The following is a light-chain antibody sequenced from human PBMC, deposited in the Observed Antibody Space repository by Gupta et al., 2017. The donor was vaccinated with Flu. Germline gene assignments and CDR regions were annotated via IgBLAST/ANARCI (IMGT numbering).Light chain of an antibody. V-gene: IGKV1-33*01. CDR2: DAN. Sequence: DIQMTQSPSSLSASVGDRVTITCQATHDINKYLNWFQQKPGKAPKLLIYDANNLQVGVPSRFSGSRSGTDFTFTISSLQPEDFATYYCQQYKELPPTFGQGTRLEIK. CDR1: HDINKY. CDR3: QQYKELPPT. J-gene: IGKJ5*01.